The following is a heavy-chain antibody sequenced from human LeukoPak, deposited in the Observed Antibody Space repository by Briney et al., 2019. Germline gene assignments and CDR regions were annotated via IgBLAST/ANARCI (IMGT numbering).Heavy chain of an antibody. CDR2: IFYSGST. Sequence: SETLSLTCSVSGDSISSSSYYWGWIRQPPGKGLEWIGSIFYSGSTYYNPSLKSRVTISVDTSNNQFSLKLSSVTAADTAVYYCARRGYSGYGVGSDFDYWGQGTLVTVSS. D-gene: IGHD5-12*01. CDR1: GDSISSSSYY. V-gene: IGHV4-39*01. J-gene: IGHJ4*02. CDR3: ARRGYSGYGVGSDFDY.